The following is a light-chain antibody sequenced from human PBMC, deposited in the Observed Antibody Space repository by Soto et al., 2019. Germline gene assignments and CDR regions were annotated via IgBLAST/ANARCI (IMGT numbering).Light chain of an antibody. Sequence: IQLTHSPSSLSASVGDRVTITCRASQGISSYLAWYQQKPGKAPKLLIYAASTLQSGVQSRFSGSGSWTDFTVTISRLQREDFATYYCQQLNSYHVTFGQGTKLEIK. CDR3: QQLNSYHVT. CDR1: QGISSY. J-gene: IGKJ2*01. V-gene: IGKV1-9*01. CDR2: AAS.